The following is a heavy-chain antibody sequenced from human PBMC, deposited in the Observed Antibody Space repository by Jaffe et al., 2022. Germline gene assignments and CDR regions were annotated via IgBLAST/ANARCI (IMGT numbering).Heavy chain of an antibody. CDR3: ARTARGYCSSTSCSRNPFDYYYYYMDV. J-gene: IGHJ6*03. Sequence: QVQLVQSGAEVKKPGSSVKVSCKASGGTFSSYAISWVRQAPGQGLEWMGGIIPIFGTANYAQKFQGRVTITADESTSTAYMELSSLRSEDTAVYYCARTARGYCSSTSCSRNPFDYYYYYMDVWGKGTTVTVSS. V-gene: IGHV1-69*01. CDR2: IIPIFGTA. CDR1: GGTFSSYA. D-gene: IGHD2-2*01.